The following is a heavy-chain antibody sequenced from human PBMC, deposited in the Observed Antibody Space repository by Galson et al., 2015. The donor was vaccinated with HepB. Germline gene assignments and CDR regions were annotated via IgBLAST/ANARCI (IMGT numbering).Heavy chain of an antibody. CDR3: ARDWGDGYYYFDY. CDR2: INPSGGST. V-gene: IGHV1-46*01. Sequence: SVKVSCKASGYTFTSYYMHWVRQAPGQGLEWMGIINPSGGSTSYAQKFRGRVTMTRDTSTSTVYMELSSLRSEDTAVYYCARDWGDGYYYFDYWGQGTLVTVSS. J-gene: IGHJ4*02. D-gene: IGHD5-24*01. CDR1: GYTFTSYY.